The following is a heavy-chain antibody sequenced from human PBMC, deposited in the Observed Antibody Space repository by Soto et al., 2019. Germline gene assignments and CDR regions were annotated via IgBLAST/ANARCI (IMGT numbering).Heavy chain of an antibody. CDR3: ARGEEVAVAGIYYYGMDV. Sequence: PSETLSLTSAVYGGSFSGYYWSWIRQPPGKGLEWIGEINHSGSTNYNPSLKSRVTISVDTSKNQFSLKLSSVTAADTAVYYCARGEEVAVAGIYYYGMDVWGQGTTVTVSS. V-gene: IGHV4-34*01. CDR2: INHSGST. CDR1: GGSFSGYY. J-gene: IGHJ6*02. D-gene: IGHD6-19*01.